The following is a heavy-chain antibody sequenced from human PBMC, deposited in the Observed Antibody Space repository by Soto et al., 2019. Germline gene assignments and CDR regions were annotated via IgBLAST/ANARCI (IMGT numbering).Heavy chain of an antibody. D-gene: IGHD2-15*01. V-gene: IGHV3-74*01. Sequence: EVQLVESGGGLVQPGESLRLSCAASGFTFSSYWMHWVRQAPGKGLVWVSRINSDGSSTSYAGSVKGRCTISRDTAKNTLYLQMNSLRAEDTAVYYCVRTSLVVAAATREDYWGQGTLVTVSS. J-gene: IGHJ4*02. CDR3: VRTSLVVAAATREDY. CDR1: GFTFSSYW. CDR2: INSDGSST.